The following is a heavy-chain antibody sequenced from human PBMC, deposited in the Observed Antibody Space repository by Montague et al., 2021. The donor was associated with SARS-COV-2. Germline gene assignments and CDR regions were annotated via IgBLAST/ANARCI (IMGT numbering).Heavy chain of an antibody. CDR3: ARGPVAATGYYYGMDV. D-gene: IGHD6-19*01. J-gene: IGHJ6*02. CDR1: GGSFSGYC. Sequence: SETLSLTCAVYGGSFSGYCWTWIRQPPGKGLEWIGEIHHSGSTSYNPSLKSRVTISVDTSKNQLSLKLSSVTAADTAVYYCARGPVAATGYYYGMDVWGQGTTVTVSS. CDR2: IHHSGST. V-gene: IGHV4-34*01.